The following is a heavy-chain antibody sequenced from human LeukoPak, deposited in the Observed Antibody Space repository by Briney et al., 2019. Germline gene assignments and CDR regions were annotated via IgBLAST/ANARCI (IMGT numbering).Heavy chain of an antibody. V-gene: IGHV4-34*01. CDR3: ARGFEGSGSLKYSHLGFDP. CDR2: INHSGST. Sequence: SETLSLTCAVYGGSFSGYYWSWIRQRPGKGLEWIGEINHSGSTKYNPSLKSRVTISVDTSKNQFSLKLSSVTAADTAVYYCARGFEGSGSLKYSHLGFDPWGQGTLVTVSS. D-gene: IGHD3-10*01. CDR1: GGSFSGYY. J-gene: IGHJ5*02.